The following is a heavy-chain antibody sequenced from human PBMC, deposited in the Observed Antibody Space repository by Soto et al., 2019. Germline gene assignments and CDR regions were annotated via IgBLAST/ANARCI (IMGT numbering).Heavy chain of an antibody. CDR3: ARGLYDMVWGVTHLDY. D-gene: IGHD3-10*01. J-gene: IGHJ4*02. Sequence: PSETLSLTCAVYGGSFSGYYWSWIRQSPGKGLEWIGEVNHRGSTNYNPSLKSRVAISVDTSKNQFSLKLSSVTVADTAVYYCARGLYDMVWGVTHLDYWGQGSLVTVSS. CDR1: GGSFSGYY. V-gene: IGHV4-34*01. CDR2: VNHRGST.